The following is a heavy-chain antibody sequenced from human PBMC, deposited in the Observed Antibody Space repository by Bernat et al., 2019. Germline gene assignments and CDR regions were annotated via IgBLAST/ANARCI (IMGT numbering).Heavy chain of an antibody. J-gene: IGHJ4*02. D-gene: IGHD5-12*01. Sequence: GGAGGGVGQPGRSRRLSCAASGFTFSSYGMHWVRQAPGKGLEWVAVIWYDGSNKYYADSVKGRFTISRDNSKNTLYLQMNSLRAEDTAVYYCARDGSIPEGWLRPGVIDYWGRGTLVTVSS. CDR3: ARDGSIPEGWLRPGVIDY. CDR2: IWYDGSNK. CDR1: GFTFSSYG. V-gene: IGHV3-33*01.